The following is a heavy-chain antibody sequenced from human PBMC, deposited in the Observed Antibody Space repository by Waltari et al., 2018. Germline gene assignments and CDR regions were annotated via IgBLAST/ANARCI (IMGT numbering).Heavy chain of an antibody. CDR1: GFTFSRYW. CDR3: AKSRGFEY. J-gene: IGHJ4*02. Sequence: EVQLVESGGGLVQPRGSLRLSCGASGFTFSRYWMSWVRQTPGKGLEWVANINYDGSQKYYVDSVKGRFTISRDNAKNSVYLQMNSLRVEDTAVYYCAKSRGFEYWGQGTLITVSS. D-gene: IGHD2-2*01. CDR2: INYDGSQK. V-gene: IGHV3-7*01.